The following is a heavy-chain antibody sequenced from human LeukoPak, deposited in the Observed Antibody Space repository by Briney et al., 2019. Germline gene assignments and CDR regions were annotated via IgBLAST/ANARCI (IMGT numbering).Heavy chain of an antibody. CDR1: GYTLTELS. J-gene: IGHJ4*02. Sequence: ASVKVSCKVSGYTLTELSMHWVRQAPGKGLEWMGGFDPEDGETIYAQKFQDRVTMTEDTSTDTAYMELSSLRSEDTAVYYCASRFDWLLIFDYWDQGTLVTVSS. CDR2: FDPEDGET. V-gene: IGHV1-24*01. D-gene: IGHD3-9*01. CDR3: ASRFDWLLIFDY.